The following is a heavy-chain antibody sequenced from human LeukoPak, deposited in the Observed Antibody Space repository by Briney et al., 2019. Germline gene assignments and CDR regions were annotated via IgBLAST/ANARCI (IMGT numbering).Heavy chain of an antibody. V-gene: IGHV3-64*01. J-gene: IGHJ6*03. Sequence: PGGSLRLSCAASGFTFSSYAMHWVRQAPGKGLEYVSAISSNGGSTYYANSVKGRFTISRGNCKKTLYLQMGSLRAEDMAVYYCARDVYGGGGGYYYYYMDVWGKGTTVTVSS. CDR3: ARDVYGGGGGYYYYYMDV. CDR2: ISSNGGST. CDR1: GFTFSSYA. D-gene: IGHD1-26*01.